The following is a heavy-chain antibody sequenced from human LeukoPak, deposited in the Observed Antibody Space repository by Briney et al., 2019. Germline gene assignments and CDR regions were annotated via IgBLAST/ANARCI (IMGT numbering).Heavy chain of an antibody. Sequence: SETLSLTCTVSGGSIRSYYWSWIRQPRGEGLEWIGYIYYSGSTNYNPSLKSRVTISVDTSKNQFSLKLSSVTAADTAVYYCARGLAAAVDWGQGTLVTVSS. CDR2: IYYSGST. V-gene: IGHV4-59*01. CDR1: GGSIRSYY. D-gene: IGHD6-13*01. CDR3: ARGLAAAVD. J-gene: IGHJ4*02.